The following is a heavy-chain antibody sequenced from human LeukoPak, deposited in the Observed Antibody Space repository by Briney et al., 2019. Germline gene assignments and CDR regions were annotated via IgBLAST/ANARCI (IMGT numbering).Heavy chain of an antibody. CDR2: IYSGDST. Sequence: PGGSLRLFCAASGFSVSSNYMSWARDSLGKGLEWVSDIYSGDSTYYTDSGKGRFTISRDNSKNTLYLQMNSLRAEDTAVYYCAIVPLRIAAAGYYYYMFVWGKGTTVTVSS. D-gene: IGHD6-13*01. CDR1: GFSVSSNY. V-gene: IGHV3-53*01. J-gene: IGHJ6*03. CDR3: AIVPLRIAAAGYYYYMFV.